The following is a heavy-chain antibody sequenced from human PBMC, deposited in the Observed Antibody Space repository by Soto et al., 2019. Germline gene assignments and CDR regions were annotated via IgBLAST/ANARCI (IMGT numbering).Heavy chain of an antibody. CDR1: GASVSTGVYY. V-gene: IGHV4-31*03. CDR2: IDNTGSA. J-gene: IGHJ4*02. Sequence: LSLTCTVSGASVSTGVYYWTWIRQHPGKGLEWIGYIDNTGSAYYNPSLTGRVDISVDTSKNQFSLNLQSLTAADTAFYYCAGAVSDFDVRRYRTSYFDQWGQGIQVTVSS. CDR3: AGAVSDFDVRRYRTSYFDQ. D-gene: IGHD3-10*02.